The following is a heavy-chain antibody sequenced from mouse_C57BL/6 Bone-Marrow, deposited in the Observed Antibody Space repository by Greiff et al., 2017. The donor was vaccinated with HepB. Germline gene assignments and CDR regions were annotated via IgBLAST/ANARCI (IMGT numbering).Heavy chain of an antibody. CDR1: GYTFTDYE. J-gene: IGHJ1*03. D-gene: IGHD1-1*01. CDR2: FDPETGGT. CDR3: TRPLITTVVQGYFDV. Sequence: QVQLQQSGAELVRPGASVTLSCKASGYTFTDYEMHWVKQTPVHGLEWIGAFDPETGGTAYNQKFKGKAILTADKSSSTAYMELRSLTSEDSAVYYCTRPLITTVVQGYFDVWGTGTTVTVSS. V-gene: IGHV1-15*01.